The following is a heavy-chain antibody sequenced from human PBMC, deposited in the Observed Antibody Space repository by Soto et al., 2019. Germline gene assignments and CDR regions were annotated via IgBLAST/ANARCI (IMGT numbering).Heavy chain of an antibody. CDR3: AKDLSHGGNDY. CDR1: GFAFSSYG. CDR2: ISYDGSNK. J-gene: IGHJ4*02. Sequence: QVQLVESGGGVVQPGRSLRLSCAASGFAFSSYGMQWVRQAPGKGLEWVAVISYDGSNKYYADSVKGRFTISRDNSKNTLYLQMNSLRAEDTAVYYCAKDLSHGGNDYWGQGTLVTVSS. D-gene: IGHD2-15*01. V-gene: IGHV3-30*18.